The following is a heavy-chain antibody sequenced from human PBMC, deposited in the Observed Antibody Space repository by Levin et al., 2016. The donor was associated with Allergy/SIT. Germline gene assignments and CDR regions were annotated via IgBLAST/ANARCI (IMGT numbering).Heavy chain of an antibody. CDR1: GFNVDDYA. J-gene: IGHJ4*02. CDR2: IGRHADT. D-gene: IGHD2/OR15-2a*01. CDR3: AKGEVAFAYSTTYLDY. V-gene: IGHV3-23*01. Sequence: GESLKISCAVSGFNVDDYALYWVRQAPREGLEWVSAIGRHADTYHADSVKGRFTISRDIFKNTLYLQMDSLRAEDTAVYYCAKGEVAFAYSTTYLDYWGQGTLVTVSA.